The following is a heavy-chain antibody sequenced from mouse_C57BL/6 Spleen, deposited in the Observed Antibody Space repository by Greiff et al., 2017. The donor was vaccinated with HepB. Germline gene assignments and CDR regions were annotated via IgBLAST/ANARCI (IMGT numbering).Heavy chain of an antibody. CDR2: INPNNGGT. V-gene: IGHV1-26*01. J-gene: IGHJ4*01. CDR1: GYTFTDYY. D-gene: IGHD1-1*01. CDR3: ARGTVVLRYYYAMDY. Sequence: EVQLQQSGPELVKPGASVKISCKASGYTFTDYYMNWVKQSHGKSLEWIGDINPNNGGTSYNQKFKGKATLTVDKSSSTAYMERRSLTSEDSAVYYCARGTVVLRYYYAMDYWGQGTSVTVSS.